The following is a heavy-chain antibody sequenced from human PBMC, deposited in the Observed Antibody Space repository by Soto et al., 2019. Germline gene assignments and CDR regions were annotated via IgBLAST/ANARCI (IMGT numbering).Heavy chain of an antibody. CDR2: FIAMLGTP. CDR3: ARGAMANFDY. J-gene: IGHJ4*02. Sequence: ASVKVSCKASGGTFGSQGIAWVRQAPGQGLEWMGGFIAMLGTPTYAKKVQGRATISADESLTSSYLELRSLRSEDTGVYFCARGAMANFDYWAQGTVVTVSS. CDR1: GGTFGSQG. V-gene: IGHV1-69*13. D-gene: IGHD5-18*01.